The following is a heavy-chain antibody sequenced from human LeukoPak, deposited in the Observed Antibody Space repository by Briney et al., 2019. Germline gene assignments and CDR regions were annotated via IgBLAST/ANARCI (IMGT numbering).Heavy chain of an antibody. V-gene: IGHV4-39*01. CDR2: VYYSGST. CDR3: ARLYHDSRGYYWFDP. CDR1: GGSISSTNYY. D-gene: IGHD3-22*01. J-gene: IGHJ5*02. Sequence: AETLSLTCTVSGGSISSTNYYWGWIRQPPGRGLEWIGSVYYSGSTYSNPSLKSRVPVSVDTSKSQFSMKLTSVTAADTAVYYCARLYHDSRGYYWFDPWGQGTLVTVSS.